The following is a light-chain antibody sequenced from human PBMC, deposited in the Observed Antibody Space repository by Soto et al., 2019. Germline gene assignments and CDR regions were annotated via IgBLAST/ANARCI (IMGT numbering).Light chain of an antibody. Sequence: DIQMTQSPSTLSASVGDRVTITCRASQSISSWLAWYQQKPGKAPKLLIYKASSLESGVQSRFSGSGSGTEFNLAISSLQPDDFATYYCQQYNSYSLTFGPGTKVDI. V-gene: IGKV1-5*03. CDR1: QSISSW. CDR3: QQYNSYSLT. J-gene: IGKJ3*01. CDR2: KAS.